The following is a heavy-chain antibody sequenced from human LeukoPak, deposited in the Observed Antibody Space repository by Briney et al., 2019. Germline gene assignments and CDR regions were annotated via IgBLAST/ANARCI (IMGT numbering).Heavy chain of an antibody. CDR2: IYTGGNT. V-gene: IGHV3-53*04. J-gene: IGHJ4*02. CDR3: ARGGPGTTADY. CDR1: GFTISNYY. Sequence: GGSLRLSCAASGFTISNYYMSWVRQAPGKGLEWVSVIYTGGNTYYTDAVKGRFTISRHNSENTLYLQMNSLRAEDTAVYYCARGGPGTTADYWGRGTLVTVSS. D-gene: IGHD1-1*01.